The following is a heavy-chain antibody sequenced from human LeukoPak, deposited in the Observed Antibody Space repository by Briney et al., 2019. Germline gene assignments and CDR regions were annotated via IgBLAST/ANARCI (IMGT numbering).Heavy chain of an antibody. D-gene: IGHD4-23*01. Sequence: PGGSLRLSCAASGFTFSSYGMHWVRQAPGKGLEWVAFIRYDGSNKYYADSVKGRFTISRDNSKNTLYLQMNSLRAEDTAVYYCAKDRSTVVRDGRFDYWGQGTLVTVSS. J-gene: IGHJ4*02. CDR1: GFTFSSYG. CDR3: AKDRSTVVRDGRFDY. CDR2: IRYDGSNK. V-gene: IGHV3-30*02.